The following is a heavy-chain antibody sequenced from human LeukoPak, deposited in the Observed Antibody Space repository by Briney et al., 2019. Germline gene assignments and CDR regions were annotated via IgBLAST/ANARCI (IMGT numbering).Heavy chain of an antibody. CDR3: ARDPRGYSYGTMWGYYFDY. CDR1: GGSISSSSYY. CDR2: IYYSGST. Sequence: SETLSLTCTVTGGSISSSSYYWGWIRQPPGKGLEWIGSIYYSGSTYYNPSLKSRVTISVDTSKNQFSLKLSSVTAADTAVYYCARDPRGYSYGTMWGYYFDYWGQGTLVTVSS. J-gene: IGHJ4*02. D-gene: IGHD5-18*01. V-gene: IGHV4-39*07.